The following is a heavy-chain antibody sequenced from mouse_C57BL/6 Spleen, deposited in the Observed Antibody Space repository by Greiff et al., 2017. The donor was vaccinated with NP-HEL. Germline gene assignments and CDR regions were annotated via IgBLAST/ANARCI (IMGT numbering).Heavy chain of an antibody. CDR1: GYTFTDYE. CDR3: TRGGSTVVVGHFDV. V-gene: IGHV1-15*01. D-gene: IGHD1-1*01. J-gene: IGHJ1*03. CDR2: IDPETGGT. Sequence: VKLMESGAELVRPGASVTLSCKASGYTFTDYEMHWVKQTPVHGLEWIGAIDPETGGTAYNQKFKGKAILTADKSSSTAYMELRSLTSGDSAVDYCTRGGSTVVVGHFDVWGTGTTVTVSS.